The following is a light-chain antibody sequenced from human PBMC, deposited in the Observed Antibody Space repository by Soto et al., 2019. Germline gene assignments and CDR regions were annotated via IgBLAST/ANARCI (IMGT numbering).Light chain of an antibody. CDR1: QDITSY. CDR2: GAT. J-gene: IGKJ1*01. Sequence: QITPSPSALSSSLGDRSPNTFRTSQDITSYLVWFQQKPGKVPERLIYGATNLQSGVPSRFSGSGSGTEFTLTISSLQPEDFATYYCLQHNRYPWTFGQGTKVDIK. CDR3: LQHNRYPWT. V-gene: IGKV1-17*03.